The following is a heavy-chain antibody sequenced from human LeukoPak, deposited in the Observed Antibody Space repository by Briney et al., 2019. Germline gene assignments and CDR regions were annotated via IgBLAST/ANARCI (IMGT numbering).Heavy chain of an antibody. D-gene: IGHD3-10*01. Sequence: GGSLRLSCAASGFTFSSYSMNWVRQAPGKGLEWVSYISSSSSTIYYADSVKGRFTISRDNAKNSLYLQMNSLRAEDTAVYYCAKTLTRGLRGPLIDYWGQGTLVTVSS. V-gene: IGHV3-48*01. J-gene: IGHJ4*02. CDR1: GFTFSSYS. CDR3: AKTLTRGLRGPLIDY. CDR2: ISSSSSTI.